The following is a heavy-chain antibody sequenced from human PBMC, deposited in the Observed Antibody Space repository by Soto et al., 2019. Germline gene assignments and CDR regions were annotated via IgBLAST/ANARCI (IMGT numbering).Heavy chain of an antibody. D-gene: IGHD2-15*01. CDR3: ARLGRDCSGGSCYRFDY. V-gene: IGHV1-46*01. Sequence: ASVKVSCKASGYTFINYYIHWVRQAPGQGLEWMAIINPMGGSTNYAQKFQGRVTITADKSTSTAYMELSSLRSEDMAVYYCARLGRDCSGGSCYRFDYWGQGTLVTVSS. CDR1: GYTFINYY. CDR2: INPMGGST. J-gene: IGHJ4*02.